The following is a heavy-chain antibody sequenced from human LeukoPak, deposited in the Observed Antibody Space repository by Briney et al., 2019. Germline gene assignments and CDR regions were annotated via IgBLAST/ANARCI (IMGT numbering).Heavy chain of an antibody. CDR3: ARVRTRIAVAGTWGFDY. J-gene: IGHJ4*02. Sequence: SETLSLTCTVSGGSISSYYWSWIRQPPGKGLEWIGYIYYSGSTNYNPSLKSRVTISVDTSKSQFSLNLSSVTAANTALYYCARVRTRIAVAGTWGFDYWGQGTLVTVSS. CDR1: GGSISSYY. D-gene: IGHD6-13*01. V-gene: IGHV4-59*01. CDR2: IYYSGST.